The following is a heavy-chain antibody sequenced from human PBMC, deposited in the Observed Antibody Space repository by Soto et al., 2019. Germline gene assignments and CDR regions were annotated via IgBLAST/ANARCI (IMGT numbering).Heavy chain of an antibody. D-gene: IGHD3-10*01. J-gene: IGHJ4*02. Sequence: QVQLVQSGSEVKKPGSSVKVSCKASGGTFNTDALCWVRQAPGQVLEWMGQIIPIFGTANYAQEVQCRVTITADESTGTASMELSSLRSEDTSVYYCARGRSTYDYANSVFFDYWCQVTLVTVAS. CDR3: ARGRSTYDYANSVFFDY. V-gene: IGHV1-69*01. CDR2: IIPIFGTA. CDR1: GGTFNTDA.